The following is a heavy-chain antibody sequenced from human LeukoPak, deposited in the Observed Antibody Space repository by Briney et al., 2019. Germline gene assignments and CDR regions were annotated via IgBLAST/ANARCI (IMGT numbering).Heavy chain of an antibody. V-gene: IGHV4-34*01. D-gene: IGHD6-13*01. CDR2: INHSGST. CDR3: ARAAAGGGYNWFDP. Sequence: PSETLSLTCAVYGGSFSGYYWSWIRQPPGKGPEWIGEINHSGSTNYNPSLKSRVTISVDTSKNQFSLKLSSVTAADTAVYYCARAAAGGGYNWFDPWGQGTLVTVSS. J-gene: IGHJ5*02. CDR1: GGSFSGYY.